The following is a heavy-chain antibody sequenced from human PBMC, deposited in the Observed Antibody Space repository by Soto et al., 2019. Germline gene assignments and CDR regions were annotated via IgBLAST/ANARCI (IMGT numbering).Heavy chain of an antibody. D-gene: IGHD3-10*01. CDR1: GGTFSSYA. CDR2: IIPIFGTA. CDR3: ARVKEVLLWFGELSNWFDP. Sequence: GASVKVSCKASGGTFSSYAISWVRQAPGQGLEWMGGIIPIFGTANYAQKFQGRVTITADESTSTAYMELSSLRSEDTAVYYCARVKEVLLWFGELSNWFDPWGQGTLVTV. J-gene: IGHJ5*02. V-gene: IGHV1-69*13.